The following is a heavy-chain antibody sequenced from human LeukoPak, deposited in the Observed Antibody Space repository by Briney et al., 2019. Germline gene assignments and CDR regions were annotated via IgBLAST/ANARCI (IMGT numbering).Heavy chain of an antibody. CDR1: GFTFSNYW. CDR3: VGGFGGIVV. CDR2: ITSDGTNT. D-gene: IGHD3-16*02. J-gene: IGHJ4*02. Sequence: GGALRVSCAASGFTFSNYWMYRGRQAPRKGLVWVSRITSDGTNTDYADSVRGRFTISRDNAKNTLYLQMNSTRVEDTAVYYCVGGFGGIVVWSQGSLVTV. V-gene: IGHV3-74*01.